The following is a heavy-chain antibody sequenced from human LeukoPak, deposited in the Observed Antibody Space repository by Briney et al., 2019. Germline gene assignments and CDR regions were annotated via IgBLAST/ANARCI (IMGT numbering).Heavy chain of an antibody. CDR2: IYPGDSDT. J-gene: IGHJ4*02. V-gene: IGHV5-51*01. D-gene: IGHD3-22*01. CDR3: ARSSAPDYYDSSGYPSYFDY. CDR1: GYSFTSYW. Sequence: GESPKISCKGSGYSFTSYWIGWVRQMPGKGLEWMGIIYPGDSDTRYSPSFQGQVTISADKSISTAYLQWSSLKASDTAMYYCARSSAPDYYDSSGYPSYFDYWGQGTLVTVSS.